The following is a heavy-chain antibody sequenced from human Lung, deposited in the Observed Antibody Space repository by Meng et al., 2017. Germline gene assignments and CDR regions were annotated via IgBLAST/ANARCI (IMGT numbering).Heavy chain of an antibody. D-gene: IGHD2-21*01. J-gene: IGHJ6*02. V-gene: IGHV4-61*02. CDR3: AIEGDDYFYYYAMNV. CDR1: GASLSNGYYY. CDR2: LYTTGSS. Sequence: SETLSLTCTVSGASLSNGYYYWSWIRQPAGKGLQWIGRLYTTGSSNYNPSLKSRASISGDTSKNQFSLRLTSVTAADTAVYYCAIEGDDYFYYYAMNVWGQGTTVTVSS.